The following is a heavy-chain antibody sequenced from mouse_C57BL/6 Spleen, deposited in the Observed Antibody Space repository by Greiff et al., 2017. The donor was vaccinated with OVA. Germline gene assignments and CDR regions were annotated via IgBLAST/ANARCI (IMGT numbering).Heavy chain of an antibody. J-gene: IGHJ1*03. Sequence: VQLQQSGPELVKPGASVKIPCKASGYTFTDYNMDWVKQSHGKSLEWIGDINPNNGGTIYNQKFKGKATLTVYKSSSTASMELRSLTSEDTAVYYCARYYYSNYGYFDVWGTGTTVTVAS. CDR3: ARYYYSNYGYFDV. CDR1: GYTFTDYN. D-gene: IGHD2-5*01. CDR2: INPNNGGT. V-gene: IGHV1-18*01.